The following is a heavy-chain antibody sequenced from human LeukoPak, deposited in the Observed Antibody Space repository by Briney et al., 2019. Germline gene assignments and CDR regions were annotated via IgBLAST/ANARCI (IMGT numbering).Heavy chain of an antibody. CDR3: ATTQTLEPHSWYEDYYYYGMDV. Sequence: KPSETLSLTCTVSGGSISSYYWSWIRQPPGKGLEWIGYIYYSGSTNYNPSLKSRVTIPVDTSKNQFSLKLSSVTAADTAVYYCATTQTLEPHSWYEDYYYYGMDVWGQGTTVTVSS. CDR1: GGSISSYY. J-gene: IGHJ6*02. CDR2: IYYSGST. D-gene: IGHD6-13*01. V-gene: IGHV4-59*01.